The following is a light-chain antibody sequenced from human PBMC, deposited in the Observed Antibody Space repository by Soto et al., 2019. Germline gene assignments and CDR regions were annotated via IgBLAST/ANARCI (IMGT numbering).Light chain of an antibody. V-gene: IGKV3-20*01. CDR1: QSVTSRH. J-gene: IGKJ2*01. CDR3: QQYHSSPYT. CDR2: AVS. Sequence: EIVLTQSPGTLSLSPGERVTLSCRASQSVTSRHLAWYQQKPGQAPRLLIFAVSGRPPTIPSRFSGSGSGTDFTLTISRLEAEDFAVYFCQQYHSSPYTFGQGTRLEIK.